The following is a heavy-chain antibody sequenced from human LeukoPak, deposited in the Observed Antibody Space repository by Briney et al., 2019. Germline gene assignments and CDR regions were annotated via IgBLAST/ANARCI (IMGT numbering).Heavy chain of an antibody. CDR3: ARGGYFSAPLYYYGMDV. CDR1: GYTFTSYY. Sequence: ASVKVSCKASGYTFTSYYMHWIRQAPGQGLEWMGIINSSGGSTSYAQKFQGRVTMTRDTSTSTVYMELSSLRSEDTAVYYCARGGYFSAPLYYYGMDVWGQGTTVTVSS. D-gene: IGHD2-21*01. V-gene: IGHV1-46*01. J-gene: IGHJ6*02. CDR2: INSSGGST.